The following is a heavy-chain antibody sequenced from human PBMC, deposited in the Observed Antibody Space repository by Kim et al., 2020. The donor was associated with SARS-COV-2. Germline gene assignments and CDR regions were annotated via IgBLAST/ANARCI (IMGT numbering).Heavy chain of an antibody. CDR1: GFTFSSYA. CDR3: ARDHEQWLVHPEGY. CDR2: ISYDGSNK. V-gene: IGHV3-30*04. D-gene: IGHD6-19*01. Sequence: GGSLRLSCAASGFTFSSYAMHWVRQAPGKGLEWVAVISYDGSNKYYADSVKGRFTISRDNSKNTLYLQMNSLRAEDTAVYYCARDHEQWLVHPEGYWGQGTLVTVSS. J-gene: IGHJ4*02.